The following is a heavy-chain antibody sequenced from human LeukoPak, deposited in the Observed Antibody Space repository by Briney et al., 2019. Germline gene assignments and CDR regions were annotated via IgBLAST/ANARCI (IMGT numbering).Heavy chain of an antibody. CDR2: INHSGST. CDR3: ATSSLYDSSGYHLDY. J-gene: IGHJ4*02. V-gene: IGHV4-34*01. Sequence: KPSETLSLTCAVYGESFSGHYWSWIRQPPGKGLEWIGEINHSGSTNYNPSLKSRVTISVDTSKNQFSVKLTSVTAADTAVYYCATSSLYDSSGYHLDYWGQGTLVTVSS. D-gene: IGHD3-22*01. CDR1: GESFSGHY.